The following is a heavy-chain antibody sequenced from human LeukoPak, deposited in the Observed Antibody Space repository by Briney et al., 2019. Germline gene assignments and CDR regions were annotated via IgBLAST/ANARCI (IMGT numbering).Heavy chain of an antibody. CDR3: ARERVIATTSDAFDI. CDR1: AGSISGYY. CDR2: IYYTGNT. Sequence: SETLSLTCTVSAGSISGYYWTWIRQPPGKGLEWIGNIYYTGNTDYNRSLKSRVTISIDTSKNQFSLKLSSVTAADTALYYCARERVIATTSDAFDIWGQGTMVTVSS. D-gene: IGHD2-15*01. V-gene: IGHV4-59*01. J-gene: IGHJ3*02.